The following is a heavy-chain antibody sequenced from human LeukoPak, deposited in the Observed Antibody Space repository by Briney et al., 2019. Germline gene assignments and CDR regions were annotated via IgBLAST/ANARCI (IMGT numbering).Heavy chain of an antibody. D-gene: IGHD3-10*01. V-gene: IGHV4-59*01. J-gene: IGHJ4*02. CDR1: AGSISLYNTYY. CDR3: AKSDYYGASDY. CDR2: IYYSGST. Sequence: SETLSLTCTVSAGSISLYNTYYWNWIRQSPGKGLEGIGYIYYSGSTSYNPSLKSRVTISVDTFRNQFSLKLTSVTAADTAIYYCAKSDYYGASDYWGQGTLVTVSS.